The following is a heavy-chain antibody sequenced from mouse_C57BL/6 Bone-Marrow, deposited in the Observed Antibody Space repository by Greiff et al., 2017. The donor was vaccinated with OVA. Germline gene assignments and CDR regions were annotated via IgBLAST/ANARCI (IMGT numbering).Heavy chain of an antibody. Sequence: VQLKQSGPVLVKPGPSVKISCKASGFTFTDYYMHWVKQSHGKSLEWIGLVYPYNGGTSYNQKLKGKATLTVDTSSSTAYMELNSLTSEDSAVYYCARWWLLRDYAMDYWGQGTSVTVSS. CDR3: ARWWLLRDYAMDY. V-gene: IGHV1-36*01. D-gene: IGHD2-3*01. CDR2: VYPYNGGT. J-gene: IGHJ4*01. CDR1: GFTFTDYY.